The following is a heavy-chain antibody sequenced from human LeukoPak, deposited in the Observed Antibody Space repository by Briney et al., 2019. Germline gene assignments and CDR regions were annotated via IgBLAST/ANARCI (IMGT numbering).Heavy chain of an antibody. J-gene: IGHJ3*02. CDR1: GFTVSSNY. CDR2: IYSGGST. CDR3: ARDTFGGSAFDI. D-gene: IGHD3-16*01. V-gene: IGHV3-66*01. Sequence: GGSLRLSCAASGFTVSSNYMSWVRQAPGKGLEWVSVIYSGGSTYYADSVKGRFTISRDNSKNTLYLQINSLRAEDTAVYYCARDTFGGSAFDIWGQGTMVTVSS.